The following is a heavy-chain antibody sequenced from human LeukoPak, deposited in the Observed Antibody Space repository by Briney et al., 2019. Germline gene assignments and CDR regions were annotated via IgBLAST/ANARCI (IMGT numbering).Heavy chain of an antibody. Sequence: SETLSLTCTVSGGSISSYYWSWIRQPPGKGLEWIGYIYYSGSTNYNPSLKSRVTISVDTSKNQFSLKLSSVTAADTAVYYCARDAYYYDSSGYYYFDYWGQGTLVTVSS. CDR2: IYYSGST. V-gene: IGHV4-59*01. J-gene: IGHJ4*02. CDR3: ARDAYYYDSSGYYYFDY. CDR1: GGSISSYY. D-gene: IGHD3-22*01.